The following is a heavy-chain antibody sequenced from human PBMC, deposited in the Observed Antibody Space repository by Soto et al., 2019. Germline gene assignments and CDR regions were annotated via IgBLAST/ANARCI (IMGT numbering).Heavy chain of an antibody. D-gene: IGHD3-9*01. Sequence: QVQLVQSGAEVKKPGASVKVSCKASGYTFTGYYMHWVRQAPGQGLEWMGWITPNSGGTNYAQKFQGWVAMTRDTSISTAYVELSRLRSDDTAVYYCARAKIFAVYGMDVWGQGTTVPVSS. CDR2: ITPNSGGT. J-gene: IGHJ6*02. CDR3: ARAKIFAVYGMDV. V-gene: IGHV1-2*04. CDR1: GYTFTGYY.